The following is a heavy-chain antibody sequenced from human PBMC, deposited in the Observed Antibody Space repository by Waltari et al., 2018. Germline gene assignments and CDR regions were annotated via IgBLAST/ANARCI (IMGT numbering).Heavy chain of an antibody. CDR3: ARALYGGQPLTFDY. Sequence: QVQLVESGGGVVQPGRSLRLSCAASGFTFSSYGMHWVRQAPGKGLEWVAVIWSDGSNKYYADSVKGRFTISRDNSKNTLYLQMNSLRAEDTAVYYCARALYGGQPLTFDYWGQGTLVTVSS. CDR1: GFTFSSYG. V-gene: IGHV3-33*01. D-gene: IGHD4-17*01. CDR2: IWSDGSNK. J-gene: IGHJ4*02.